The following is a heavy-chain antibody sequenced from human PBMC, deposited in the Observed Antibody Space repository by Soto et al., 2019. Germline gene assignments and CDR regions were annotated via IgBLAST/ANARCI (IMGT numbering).Heavy chain of an antibody. Sequence: PVGSLRLSCAASGFTFSSYAMHWVRQAPGKGLEWVAVISYDGSNKYYADSVKGRFTISRDNSKNTLYLQMNSLRAEDTAVYYCAGVGYCSSTSCYWGYYYYGMDVWGQGTTVTVSS. J-gene: IGHJ6*02. D-gene: IGHD2-2*01. CDR3: AGVGYCSSTSCYWGYYYYGMDV. V-gene: IGHV3-30-3*01. CDR2: ISYDGSNK. CDR1: GFTFSSYA.